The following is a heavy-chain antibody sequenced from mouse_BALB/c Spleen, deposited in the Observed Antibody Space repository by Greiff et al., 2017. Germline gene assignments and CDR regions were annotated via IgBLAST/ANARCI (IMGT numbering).Heavy chain of an antibody. V-gene: IGHV5-6-5*01. CDR2: ISSGGST. CDR3: ARSAMIRAYYFDY. J-gene: IGHJ2*01. Sequence: EVHLVESGGGLVKPGGSLKLSCAASGFTFSSYAMSWVRQTPEKRLEWVASISSGGSTYYPDSVKGRFTISRDNARNIMYLQMSSLRSEDTAMYYCARSAMIRAYYFDYWGQGTTLTVSS. CDR1: GFTFSSYA. D-gene: IGHD2-12*01.